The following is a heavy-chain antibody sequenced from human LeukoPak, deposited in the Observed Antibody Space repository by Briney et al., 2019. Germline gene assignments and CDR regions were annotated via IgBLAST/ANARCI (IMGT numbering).Heavy chain of an antibody. CDR1: GGSISSGSYY. J-gene: IGHJ4*02. V-gene: IGHV4-61*02. CDR3: ARLLRYFEPSDY. D-gene: IGHD3-9*01. Sequence: PSESLSLTCTVSGGSISSGSYYWSWIRQPAGKGLEWIGRIYTSGSTNYNPSLKSRVTISVDTSKNQFSLKLSSVTAADTAVYYCARLLRYFEPSDYWGQGTLVTVSS. CDR2: IYTSGST.